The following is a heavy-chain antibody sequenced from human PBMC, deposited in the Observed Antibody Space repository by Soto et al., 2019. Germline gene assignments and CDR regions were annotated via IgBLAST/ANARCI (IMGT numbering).Heavy chain of an antibody. CDR3: ARVVAPTVNYCMDV. CDR1: GFTFSSYS. V-gene: IGHV3-48*01. D-gene: IGHD2-15*01. J-gene: IGHJ6*03. CDR2: ISSSSSTI. Sequence: EVQLVESGGGLVQPGGSLRLSCAASGFTFSSYSMNWVRQAPGKGLEWVSYISSSSSTIYYADSVKGRFTISRDNAKNSLYLQMNSVRAEDTAVYYCARVVAPTVNYCMDVWGKGTTVTVSS.